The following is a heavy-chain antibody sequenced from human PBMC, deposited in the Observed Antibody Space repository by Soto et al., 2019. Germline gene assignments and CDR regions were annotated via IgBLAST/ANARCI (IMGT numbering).Heavy chain of an antibody. J-gene: IGHJ5*02. D-gene: IGHD6-19*01. CDR3: ARVASGWYDPWFDP. CDR2: IYTSGST. Sequence: QVQLQESGPGLVKPSETLSLTCTVSGGSISSYYWSWIRQPAGKGLEWIGRIYTSGSTNYNPSLKSRVTMSVDTSTNQFSLKLSSVTAADTAVYFCARVASGWYDPWFDPWGQGTLVTVSS. V-gene: IGHV4-4*07. CDR1: GGSISSYY.